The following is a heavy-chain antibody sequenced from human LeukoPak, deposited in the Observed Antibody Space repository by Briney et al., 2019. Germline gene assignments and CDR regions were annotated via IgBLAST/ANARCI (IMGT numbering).Heavy chain of an antibody. CDR1: GFTFSSYG. V-gene: IGHV3-30*18. CDR3: AKEKEMATTFYYYYYGMDV. Sequence: GGSLRLSCAASGFTFSSYGMHWVRQAAGKGLEGVAVISYDGSNKYYADSVKGRFTISRDNSKNTLYLQMNSLRAEDTAVYYCAKEKEMATTFYYYYYGMDVWGQGTTVTVSS. J-gene: IGHJ6*02. CDR2: ISYDGSNK. D-gene: IGHD5-24*01.